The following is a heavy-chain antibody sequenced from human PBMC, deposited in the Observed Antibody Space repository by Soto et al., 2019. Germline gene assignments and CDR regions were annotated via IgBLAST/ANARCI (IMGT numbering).Heavy chain of an antibody. Sequence: ASVKVSFKASGHIFITSGISWVRQAPGQGLEWMGRISTYNGNTNYAQDLQGRVTMTADTSTNTAYMELRSLRSDDTAVYYCARDLDGSGSYYTGYWGPGTLVTVSS. CDR1: GHIFITSG. J-gene: IGHJ4*02. CDR3: ARDLDGSGSYYTGY. V-gene: IGHV1-18*01. D-gene: IGHD3-10*01. CDR2: ISTYNGNT.